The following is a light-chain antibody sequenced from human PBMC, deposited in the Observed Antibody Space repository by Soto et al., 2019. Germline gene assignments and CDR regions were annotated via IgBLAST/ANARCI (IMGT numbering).Light chain of an antibody. J-gene: IGKJ1*01. CDR1: QSVGDTF. CDR2: GVS. Sequence: GLTQSPGTLSLSRGEKATLSCRASQSVGDTFLSWYQQKPGLAPRLLIYGVSNRATGIPDRFSGSGSGTDFILTISRLEPEDFALYYCGQFVSSPPRTFGQGTKVDIK. CDR3: GQFVSSPPRT. V-gene: IGKV3-20*01.